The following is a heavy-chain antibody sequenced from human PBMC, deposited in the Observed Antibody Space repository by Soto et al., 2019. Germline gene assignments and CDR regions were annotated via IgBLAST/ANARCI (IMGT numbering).Heavy chain of an antibody. D-gene: IGHD5-18*01. CDR1: GFTFDDYA. J-gene: IGHJ4*02. V-gene: IGHV3-9*01. Sequence: LRLSCAASGFTFDDYAMHWVRQTPGKGLEWVSGINWNRGSIGYADSVKGRFTISKDIANNSLYLQMNSLRAEDTALYYCAKALSGYSYGPFDYWGQGTLVTVSS. CDR2: INWNRGSI. CDR3: AKALSGYSYGPFDY.